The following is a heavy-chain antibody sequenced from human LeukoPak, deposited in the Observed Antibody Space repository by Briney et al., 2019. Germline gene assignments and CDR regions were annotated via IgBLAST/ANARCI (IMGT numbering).Heavy chain of an antibody. D-gene: IGHD3-3*01. Sequence: PSETLSLTCAVYGGSFSGYYWSWIRQPPGKGLEWIGEINHSGSTNYNPSLNSRVTISVDTSKNQFSLKLSSVTAADTAVYYCARDLRITIFGVVISNWFDPWGQGTLVTVSS. J-gene: IGHJ5*02. V-gene: IGHV4-34*01. CDR3: ARDLRITIFGVVISNWFDP. CDR2: INHSGST. CDR1: GGSFSGYY.